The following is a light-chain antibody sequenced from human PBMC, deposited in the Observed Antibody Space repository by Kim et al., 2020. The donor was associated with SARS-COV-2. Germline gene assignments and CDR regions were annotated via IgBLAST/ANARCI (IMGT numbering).Light chain of an antibody. CDR2: KDS. Sequence: SYELTQPPSVSVSPGHTARITCSGDALPKPYAYWYQQKPGQAPVLVIYKDSERPSGIPERFSGSSSGTTVTLTISGVQAEDEADYYCQSADSRGNYEFGG. V-gene: IGLV3-25*03. J-gene: IGLJ2*01. CDR3: QSADSRGNYE. CDR1: ALPKPY.